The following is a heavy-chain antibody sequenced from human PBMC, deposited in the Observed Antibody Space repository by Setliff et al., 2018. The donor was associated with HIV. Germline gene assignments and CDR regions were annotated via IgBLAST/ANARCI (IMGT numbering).Heavy chain of an antibody. CDR2: IYYSGST. V-gene: IGHV4-39*01. J-gene: IGHJ2*01. Sequence: SETLSLTCTVSGGSISSSSYYWGRIRQPPGKGLEWIGSIYYSGSTYYNPSLKSRVTISVDTSKNQFSLKLSSVTAADTAVYYCARPADCSSTSCYLWYFDLWGRGTLVTVSS. CDR1: GGSISSSSYY. CDR3: ARPADCSSTSCYLWYFDL. D-gene: IGHD2-2*01.